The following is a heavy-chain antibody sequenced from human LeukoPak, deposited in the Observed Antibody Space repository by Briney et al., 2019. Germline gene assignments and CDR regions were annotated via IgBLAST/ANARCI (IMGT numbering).Heavy chain of an antibody. D-gene: IGHD2-2*02. Sequence: PSETLSLTCIVSGGSISSYYWSWIRQPPGKGLEWIGYIYYSGSTNYNPSLKSRVTISVDTSKNQFSLKLSSVTAADTAVYYCARVGYCSSTSCYTGYYYMDVWGKGTTVTVSS. V-gene: IGHV4-59*01. CDR3: ARVGYCSSTSCYTGYYYMDV. CDR2: IYYSGST. J-gene: IGHJ6*03. CDR1: GGSISSYY.